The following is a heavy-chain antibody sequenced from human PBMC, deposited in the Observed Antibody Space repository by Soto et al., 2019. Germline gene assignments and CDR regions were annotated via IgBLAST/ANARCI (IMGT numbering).Heavy chain of an antibody. CDR2: ISYDGSNK. V-gene: IGHV3-30-3*01. D-gene: IGHD6-13*01. CDR1: GFTFSSYA. Sequence: QVQLVESGGGVVQPGRSLRLSCAASGFTFSSYAMHWVRQAPGKGLEWVAVISYDGSNKYYADSVKGRFSISRENSKNTLYLQMNSLRAEDMGVYYCARGSGEIAAAAGGFDPWGQGTLVTVSS. CDR3: ARGSGEIAAAAGGFDP. J-gene: IGHJ5*02.